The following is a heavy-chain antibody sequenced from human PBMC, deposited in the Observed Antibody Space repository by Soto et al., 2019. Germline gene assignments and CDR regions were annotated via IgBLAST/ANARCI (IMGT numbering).Heavy chain of an antibody. CDR2: IIPIFGTA. CDR1: GGTFSSYA. Sequence: QVQLVQSGAAVKKPGSSVNVSCKASGGTFSSYAISWVRQAPGQGLEWMGGIIPIFGTANYAQKFQGRVTITAEESPSTAYMELSSLRSEDTAVYYCAISITGTVSYYYGMDVWGQGTTVTVSS. J-gene: IGHJ6*02. V-gene: IGHV1-69*12. D-gene: IGHD1-20*01. CDR3: AISITGTVSYYYGMDV.